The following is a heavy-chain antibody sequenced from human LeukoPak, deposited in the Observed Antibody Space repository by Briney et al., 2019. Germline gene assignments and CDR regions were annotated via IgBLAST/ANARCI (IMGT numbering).Heavy chain of an antibody. CDR3: AKVTTYDDY. CDR1: GFTFSIFG. D-gene: IGHD3-22*01. J-gene: IGHJ4*02. CDR2: ISPDGNKE. V-gene: IGHV3-30*18. Sequence: PGRSLRLSCAASGFTFSIFGIHWVRQAPGKGLEWVAAISPDGNKEYYTESVKGRFTVSRDNSKNMIYLQMNSLRGEDSAVYYGAKVTTYDDYWGKGTLVTVS.